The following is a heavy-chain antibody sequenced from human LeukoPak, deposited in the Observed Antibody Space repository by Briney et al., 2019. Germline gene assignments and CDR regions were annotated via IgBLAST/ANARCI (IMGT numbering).Heavy chain of an antibody. CDR2: INHSGST. D-gene: IGHD6-13*01. V-gene: IGHV4-34*01. J-gene: IGHJ4*02. Sequence: PSETLSLTCAVYGGSFSGYYWSWIRQPPGKGLEWIGEINHSGSTNYNPSLKSRVTISVDTSKNQFSLKLSSVTAADTAVYYCARPPIAAAGTQGYWGQGTLVTVSS. CDR1: GGSFSGYY. CDR3: ARPPIAAAGTQGY.